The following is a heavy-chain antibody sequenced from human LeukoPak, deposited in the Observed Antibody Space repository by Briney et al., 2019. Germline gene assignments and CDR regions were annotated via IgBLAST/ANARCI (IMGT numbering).Heavy chain of an antibody. V-gene: IGHV1-69*06. CDR2: IIPIFGTA. J-gene: IGHJ4*02. D-gene: IGHD3-10*01. Sequence: SVKVSCKASGYTFTSYGISWVRQAPGQGLEWMGGIIPIFGTANYAQKFQGRVTITADKSTSTAYMELSSLRSEDTAVYYCASPYYYGSGSYYSYYFDYWGQGTLVTVSS. CDR3: ASPYYYGSGSYYSYYFDY. CDR1: GYTFTSYG.